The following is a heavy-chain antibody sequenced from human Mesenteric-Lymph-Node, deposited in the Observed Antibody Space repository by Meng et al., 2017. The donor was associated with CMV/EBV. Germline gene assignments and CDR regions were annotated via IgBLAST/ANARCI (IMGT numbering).Heavy chain of an antibody. CDR2: IESDGTT. Sequence: LRLSCAASGFTFSRYYMHWVRQAPEKGLVLVSRIESDGTTSYADSVKGRFTISRDNAKNILYLQMNSLRAEDTAVYYCGADATIRNYWGQGTLVTVSS. V-gene: IGHV3-74*01. CDR3: GADATIRNY. J-gene: IGHJ4*02. D-gene: IGHD5-24*01. CDR1: GFTFSRYY.